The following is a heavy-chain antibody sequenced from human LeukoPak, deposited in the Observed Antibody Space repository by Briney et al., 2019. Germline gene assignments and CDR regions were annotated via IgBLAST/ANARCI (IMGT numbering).Heavy chain of an antibody. CDR3: AKVPTTVTFYYYYYGTDV. D-gene: IGHD4-17*01. J-gene: IGHJ6*02. CDR1: GFTFSSYG. V-gene: IGHV3-30*02. Sequence: PGGSLRLSCAASGFTFSSYGMHWVRQAPGRGLEWVAFIQYDGSNKYYADSVKGRFTISRDNSKNTLYLQMNSLRAEDTAVYYCAKVPTTVTFYYYYYGTDVWGQGTTVTVSS. CDR2: IQYDGSNK.